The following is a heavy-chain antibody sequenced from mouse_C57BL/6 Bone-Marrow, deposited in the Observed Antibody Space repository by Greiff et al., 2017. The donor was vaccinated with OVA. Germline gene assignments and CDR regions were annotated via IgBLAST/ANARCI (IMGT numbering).Heavy chain of an antibody. Sequence: EVMLVESGEGLVKPGGSLKLSCAASGFTFSSYAMSWVRQTPEKRLEWVAYISSGGDYIYYADTVKGRFSISRDNARNTLYLQMSSLKSEDTAMYYCTRDNFYYFDYWGQGTTLTVSS. V-gene: IGHV5-9-1*02. J-gene: IGHJ2*01. CDR3: TRDNFYYFDY. D-gene: IGHD1-3*01. CDR2: ISSGGDYI. CDR1: GFTFSSYA.